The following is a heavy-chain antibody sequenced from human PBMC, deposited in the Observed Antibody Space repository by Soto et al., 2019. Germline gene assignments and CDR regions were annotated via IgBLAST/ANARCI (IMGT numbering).Heavy chain of an antibody. V-gene: IGHV1-69*02. D-gene: IGHD6-13*01. CDR2: IIPILGIA. Sequence: SVKVSCKASGGTFSSYTISWVRQAPGQGLEWMGRIIPILGIANYAQKFQGRVTITADKSTSTAYMELSSLRSEDTAVYYCARESSSWEIDYWGQGTLVTVSS. J-gene: IGHJ4*02. CDR1: GGTFSSYT. CDR3: ARESSSWEIDY.